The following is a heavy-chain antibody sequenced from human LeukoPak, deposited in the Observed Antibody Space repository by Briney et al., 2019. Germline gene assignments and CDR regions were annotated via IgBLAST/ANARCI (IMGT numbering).Heavy chain of an antibody. V-gene: IGHV4-61*01. CDR3: ARVRYGSGSYYFDN. CDR2: VFYSGST. CDR1: GGSVSNASYY. D-gene: IGHD3-10*01. Sequence: SETLSLTCTVSGGSVSNASYYWRWIRQPPGKGLDWIGYVFYSGSTNYSPSLKSRVTVSVDTSKNQFSLILTSVTAADTAVYYCARVRYGSGSYYFDNWGQGTLVTVSS. J-gene: IGHJ4*02.